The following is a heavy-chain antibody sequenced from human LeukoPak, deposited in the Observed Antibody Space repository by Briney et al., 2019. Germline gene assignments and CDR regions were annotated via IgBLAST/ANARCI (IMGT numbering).Heavy chain of an antibody. J-gene: IGHJ4*02. V-gene: IGHV4-34*01. Sequence: SETLSLTCAVYGGSFSGYYWSWIRQPPGRGLEWIGEINHSGSTNYNPSLKSRVTISVDTSKNQFSLQLSSVTAADTAVYYCARVVVQLLSAIPYHFDYWGQGTLVTVSS. CDR2: INHSGST. CDR3: ARVVVQLLSAIPYHFDY. CDR1: GGSFSGYY. D-gene: IGHD2-2*01.